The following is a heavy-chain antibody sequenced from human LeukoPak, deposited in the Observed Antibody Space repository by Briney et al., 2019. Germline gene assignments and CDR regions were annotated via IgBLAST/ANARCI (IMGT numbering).Heavy chain of an antibody. CDR1: GFTFSSYS. V-gene: IGHV3-21*01. CDR2: ISSSSSYI. D-gene: IGHD2-2*01. CDR3: ARGCTTASCYDY. Sequence: GGSLRLSCAASGFTFSSYSMNWVRQAPGKGLEWVSSISSSSSYIYYADSVKGRFTISRDNAKNSLYLQMNSLRAEDTAVYYCARGCTTASCYDYWGQGTLVTVSS. J-gene: IGHJ4*02.